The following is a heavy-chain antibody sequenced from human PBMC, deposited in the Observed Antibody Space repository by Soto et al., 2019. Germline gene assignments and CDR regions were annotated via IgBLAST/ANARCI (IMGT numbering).Heavy chain of an antibody. CDR1: GYIFGTYV. V-gene: IGHV1-3*01. CDR2: INAGNDYT. D-gene: IGHD5-12*01. J-gene: IGHJ4*02. CDR3: ARVLRGYSGYEDYFDY. Sequence: ASVKVSCKASGYIFGTYVIHWVRQAPGQRLEWMGWINAGNDYTTYSQKFQGRVTITRDTSATTAYMELNSLRAGDTAVYYCARVLRGYSGYEDYFDYWGLGTLVTV.